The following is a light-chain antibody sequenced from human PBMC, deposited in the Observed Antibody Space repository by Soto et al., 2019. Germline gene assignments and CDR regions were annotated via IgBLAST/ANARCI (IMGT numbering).Light chain of an antibody. CDR2: EVT. Sequence: QSALAQPASVSGSPGQSITISCTGSSSDIETFNYVSWYQQHPGKAPKLMIYEVTNRPSGVSNRFSGSKSGNTASLNISGTLAEEEADYYCSSYTRYRTLRIFGTGTKVTV. CDR1: SSDIETFNY. CDR3: SSYTRYRTLRI. J-gene: IGLJ1*01. V-gene: IGLV2-14*01.